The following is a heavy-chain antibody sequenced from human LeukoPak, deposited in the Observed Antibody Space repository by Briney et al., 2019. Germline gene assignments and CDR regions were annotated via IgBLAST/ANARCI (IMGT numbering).Heavy chain of an antibody. Sequence: SQTLSLTFAISGDSVSSNSAAWNWIRQSPSRGLEWLGRTYYRSKWYNDYAVSVKSRITINPDTSKNQFSLQLNSVTPEDTAVYYCARAPGYSSGWYENWFDPWGQGTLVTVSS. V-gene: IGHV6-1*01. CDR1: GDSVSSNSAA. J-gene: IGHJ5*02. CDR3: ARAPGYSSGWYENWFDP. D-gene: IGHD6-19*01. CDR2: TYYRSKWYN.